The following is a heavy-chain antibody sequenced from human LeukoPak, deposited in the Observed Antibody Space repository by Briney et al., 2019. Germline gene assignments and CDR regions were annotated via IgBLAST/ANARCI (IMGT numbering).Heavy chain of an antibody. CDR1: GFTFSSYG. D-gene: IGHD2-15*01. Sequence: RTGGSLRLSCAASGFTFSSYGMHWVRQAPGKGLEWVAVISYDGSNKYYADSVKGRFTISRDNSKNTLYLQMNSLRAEDTAVYYCASRSGHWDFWGPGTLVTVSS. CDR2: ISYDGSNK. V-gene: IGHV3-30*03. CDR3: ASRSGHWDF. J-gene: IGHJ4*02.